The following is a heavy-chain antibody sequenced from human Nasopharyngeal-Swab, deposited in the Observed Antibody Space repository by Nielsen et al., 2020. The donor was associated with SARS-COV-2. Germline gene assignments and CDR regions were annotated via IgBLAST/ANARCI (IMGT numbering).Heavy chain of an antibody. CDR3: VRSSSLYYFDY. J-gene: IGHJ4*01. V-gene: IGHV4-39*01. D-gene: IGHD6-6*01. CDR1: GDSIAYSTFY. Sequence: GSLRLSCTVSGDSIAYSTFYWSWIRKTPGKELEWIGNIYYNGDTYQNPSLKSRLLISVDKSKNQFSLQLRSVTAADTAVYYCVRSSSLYYFDYWAHGTQVTVSS. CDR2: IYYNGDT.